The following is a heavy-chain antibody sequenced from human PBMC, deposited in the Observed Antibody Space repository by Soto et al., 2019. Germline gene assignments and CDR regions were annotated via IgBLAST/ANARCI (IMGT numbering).Heavy chain of an antibody. CDR2: ISGKHGNT. Sequence: GASVKVSCKASGYTFTDFGITWVRQAPKQGLEWMGWISGKHGNTNYAQKIQGRVTLTADTSTSTDYMEMRALTSDDTGIYYCASSDYSEHTGAFEYWGQGTPVAVSA. J-gene: IGHJ4*02. V-gene: IGHV1-18*04. CDR1: GYTFTDFG. CDR3: ASSDYSEHTGAFEY. D-gene: IGHD4-17*01.